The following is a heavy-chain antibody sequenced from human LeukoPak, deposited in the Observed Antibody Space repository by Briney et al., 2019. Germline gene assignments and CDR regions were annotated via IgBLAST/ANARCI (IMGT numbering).Heavy chain of an antibody. CDR1: GGSISSYY. CDR3: ARDSLHYYSYYMDV. Sequence: SETLSLTCSVSGGSISSYYWSWIRQPAGKGLEWIGRIYNTGSTNYNPSLKSRVTMSVDTSKNQFSLKLNSVTAADTAVCYCARDSLHYYSYYMDVWGKGTTVTVSS. V-gene: IGHV4-4*07. J-gene: IGHJ6*03. CDR2: IYNTGST.